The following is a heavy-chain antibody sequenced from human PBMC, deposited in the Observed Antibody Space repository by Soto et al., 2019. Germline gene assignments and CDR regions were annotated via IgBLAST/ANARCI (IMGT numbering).Heavy chain of an antibody. J-gene: IGHJ5*02. D-gene: IGHD6-13*01. CDR1: GDSFSGYY. Sequence: QVQLQESGPGLLRPSDTLSLTCTVSGDSFSGYYWCWIRQHAWKGLESIGRVYTNGATNYNPSLTRRVTVSVDTYRNQFSLKLRFVAAADTAVYYCARGAAETVGDGYWCDPWGQGTLVTVSS. CDR2: VYTNGAT. V-gene: IGHV4-4*07. CDR3: ARGAAETVGDGYWCDP.